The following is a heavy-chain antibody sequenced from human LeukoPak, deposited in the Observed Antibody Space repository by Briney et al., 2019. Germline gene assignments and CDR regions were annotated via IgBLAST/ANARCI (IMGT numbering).Heavy chain of an antibody. CDR3: ASRVGAIADAFDI. CDR1: GYSFTSYW. J-gene: IGHJ3*02. CDR2: IYPGDSDT. V-gene: IGHV5-51*01. Sequence: GESLKISRKGSGYSFTSYWIGWVRQMPGKGLEWMGIIYPGDSDTRYSPSFQGQVTISADKSISTAYLQWSSLKASDTAMYYCASRVGAIADAFDIWGQGTMVTVSS. D-gene: IGHD1-26*01.